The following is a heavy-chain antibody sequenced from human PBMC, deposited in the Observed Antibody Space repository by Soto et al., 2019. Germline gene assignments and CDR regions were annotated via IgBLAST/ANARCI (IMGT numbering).Heavy chain of an antibody. D-gene: IGHD3-22*01. CDR1: GFTFSSYG. J-gene: IGHJ4*02. CDR2: ISYDGSNK. CDR3: ATDAPYYYDSSGYYGPFDY. V-gene: IGHV3-30*03. Sequence: GGSLRLSCAASGFTFSSYGIHWVRQAPGKGLEWVALISYDGSNKYYADSVKGRFTISRDNSKNTLYLQMNSLRAEDTAMYYCATDAPYYYDSSGYYGPFDYWGQGTLVTVSS.